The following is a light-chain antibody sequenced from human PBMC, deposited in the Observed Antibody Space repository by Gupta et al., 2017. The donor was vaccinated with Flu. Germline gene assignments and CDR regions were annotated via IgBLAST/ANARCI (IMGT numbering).Light chain of an antibody. V-gene: IGKV1-33*01. CDR3: QQNGNFPPV. CDR1: QDIRRN. J-gene: IGKJ4*01. CDR2: DAF. Sequence: DIQMTQSPSSLSASVGDRVTITCQASQDIRRNLHWFQKKAGKAPRLLIYDAFNLATGVPSRFSGRGSGTDFSFTINNLQPEDTATYYCQQNGNFPPVFGGGTRVEI.